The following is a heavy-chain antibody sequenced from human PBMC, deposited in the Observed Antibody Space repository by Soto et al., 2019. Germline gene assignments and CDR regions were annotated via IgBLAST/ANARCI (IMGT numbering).Heavy chain of an antibody. CDR2: IYWDDDK. D-gene: IGHD2-15*01. CDR1: GFSLSTHGVG. CDR3: AHAMLYCTGGSCSTWFDS. Sequence: KESGPTLVTPTQTLTLTCTFSGFSLSTHGVGVGWVRQPAGKALEWLALIYWDDDKRYSASLNSRLTITKDTSKNQVVLTMTNMDPVDTATYYCAHAMLYCTGGSCSTWFDSWGQGTLVTVSS. J-gene: IGHJ5*01. V-gene: IGHV2-5*02.